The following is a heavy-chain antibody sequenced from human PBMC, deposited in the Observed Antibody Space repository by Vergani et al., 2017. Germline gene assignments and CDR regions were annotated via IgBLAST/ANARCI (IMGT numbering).Heavy chain of an antibody. Sequence: QLQLQESGPGLVKPSETLSLTCTVSGGSISSSGYYWGWIRQPPGKGLEWIGSIYYSGSTYYNPSLKSRVTISVDTSKNQFSLKLSSGTAADTAVYYCARERGSYDPYYYYYMDVWGKGP. CDR2: IYYSGST. CDR3: ARERGSYDPYYYYYMDV. J-gene: IGHJ6*03. CDR1: GGSISSSGYY. V-gene: IGHV4-39*07. D-gene: IGHD1-26*01.